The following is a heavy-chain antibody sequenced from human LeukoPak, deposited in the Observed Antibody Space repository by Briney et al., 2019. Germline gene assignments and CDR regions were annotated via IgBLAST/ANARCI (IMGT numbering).Heavy chain of an antibody. V-gene: IGHV3-23*01. CDR3: AKDDGPTIFGVVTEFFQH. J-gene: IGHJ1*01. CDR2: ISGSGGST. Sequence: PGGSLRLSCAASGFTFSSYAMSWVRQAPGKGLEWVSAISGSGGSTYYADSVKGRFTISRDNSKNTLYLQMNSLRAEDTAVYYCAKDDGPTIFGVVTEFFQHWGQGTLVTVSS. D-gene: IGHD3-3*01. CDR1: GFTFSSYA.